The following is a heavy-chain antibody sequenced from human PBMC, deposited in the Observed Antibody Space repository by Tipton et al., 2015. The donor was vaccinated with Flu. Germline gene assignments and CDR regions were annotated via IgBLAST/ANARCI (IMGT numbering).Heavy chain of an antibody. CDR3: VSPYSSSPIRLGY. V-gene: IGHV3-53*01. J-gene: IGHJ4*02. D-gene: IGHD6-6*01. Sequence: EVQLVQSGGGLIQPGGSLTLSCAASGFIVSSNYMSWVRQAPGKGLQWVSVMYSGGDTYYADSVRGRFTISRDNSKNTLYLQMNSLRAEDTAVYYCVSPYSSSPIRLGYWGQGTLVTVSS. CDR1: GFIVSSNY. CDR2: MYSGGDT.